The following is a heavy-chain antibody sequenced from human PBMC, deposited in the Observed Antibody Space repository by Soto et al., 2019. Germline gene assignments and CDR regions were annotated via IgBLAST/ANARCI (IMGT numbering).Heavy chain of an antibody. V-gene: IGHV1-69*01. D-gene: IGHD6-19*01. Sequence: QVQLVQSGAEVKKPGSSVKVSCKASGGTFSSYAISWVRQAPGQGLEWMGGIIPIFGTANYAQKFQGRVTITADESTSTAYMGLSSLRSEDTAVYYCARGYRSGLADYYYYGMDVWGQGTTVTVSS. CDR2: IIPIFGTA. CDR1: GGTFSSYA. J-gene: IGHJ6*02. CDR3: ARGYRSGLADYYYYGMDV.